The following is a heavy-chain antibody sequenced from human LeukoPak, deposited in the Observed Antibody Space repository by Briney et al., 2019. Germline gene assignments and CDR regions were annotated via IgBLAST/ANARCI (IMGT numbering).Heavy chain of an antibody. D-gene: IGHD4-17*01. CDR3: ARDPNGDYIGAFDF. V-gene: IGHV3-23*01. CDR1: RFTFRKYA. CDR2: ITVSGSTT. J-gene: IGHJ3*01. Sequence: GGSLRLSCAASRFTFRKYALIWVRQAPGKVLERVSAITVSGSTTQYADSVKGRFTISRDNSKNILYLQMGSLRAEDTAIYYCARDPNGDYIGAFDFWAQGTLVTVSS.